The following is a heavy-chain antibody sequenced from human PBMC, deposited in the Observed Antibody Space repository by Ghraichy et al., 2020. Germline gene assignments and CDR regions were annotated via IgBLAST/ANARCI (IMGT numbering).Heavy chain of an antibody. CDR1: GFTVSGYA. V-gene: IGHV3-9*01. J-gene: IGHJ6*02. CDR3: AKERTEVYYYYGIDV. D-gene: IGHD1-14*01. CDR2: ISWGSGSI. Sequence: SLRLSCAASGFTVSGYAMRWVRQAPGKGLEWVSAISWGSGSIDSADAVKGRFTISGDNAKNSLYQLMNSLRGEETALYYCAKERTEVYYYYGIDVWGQWTKVTVS.